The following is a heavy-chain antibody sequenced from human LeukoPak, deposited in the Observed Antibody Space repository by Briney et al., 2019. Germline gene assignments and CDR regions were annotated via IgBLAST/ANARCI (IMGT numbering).Heavy chain of an antibody. J-gene: IGHJ4*02. Sequence: GGSLRLSCAASGFTFSSYAMHWVRQAPGKGLEWVAVISYDGSNKYYADSVKGRFTISRDNSKNTLNVQMNSLRVEDTAVYYCARGSTYYDSSGQVPFDYWGQGTLVTVSS. CDR2: ISYDGSNK. CDR3: ARGSTYYDSSGQVPFDY. CDR1: GFTFSSYA. D-gene: IGHD3-22*01. V-gene: IGHV3-30-3*01.